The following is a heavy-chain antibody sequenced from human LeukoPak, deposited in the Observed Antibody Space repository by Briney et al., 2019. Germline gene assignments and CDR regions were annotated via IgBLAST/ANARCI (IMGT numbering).Heavy chain of an antibody. J-gene: IGHJ4*02. D-gene: IGHD3-3*01. CDR3: AKDRGGLRFLEWLFDY. CDR1: GFTFSSYA. CDR2: ISGSGGST. Sequence: GGSLRLSCAASGFTFSSYAMSWVCQAPGKGLEWVSAISGSGGSTYYADSVKGRFTISRDNSKNTLYLQMNSLRAEDTAVYYCAKDRGGLRFLEWLFDYWGQGTLVTVSS. V-gene: IGHV3-23*01.